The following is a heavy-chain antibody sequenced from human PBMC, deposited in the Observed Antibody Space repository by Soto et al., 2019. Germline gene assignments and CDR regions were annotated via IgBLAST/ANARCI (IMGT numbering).Heavy chain of an antibody. CDR3: ARTGGSSWYDY. CDR1: GGTFSAYL. D-gene: IGHD6-13*01. CDR2: IMPMLGAP. Sequence: QVHLVQCGAEVKKPGSSVKVSCKASGGTFSAYLLSWVRQAPGQGLEWMGGIMPMLGAPNYAQKFQGRVTITADESTSTAYMELSSLRSEDTAVYYCARTGGSSWYDYWGQGTLVTVSS. J-gene: IGHJ4*02. V-gene: IGHV1-69*01.